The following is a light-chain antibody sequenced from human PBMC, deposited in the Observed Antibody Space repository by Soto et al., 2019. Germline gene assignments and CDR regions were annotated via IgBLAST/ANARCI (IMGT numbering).Light chain of an antibody. CDR3: QQYNSYWT. CDR2: KAS. J-gene: IGKJ1*01. Sequence: IQMTQSPSTRSASVGDRVTVTFRASQSISSWLAWYQQKPGKAPKLLIYKASSLESGVPSRFSGSGSGTEFTLTISSLQPDDFATYYCQQYNSYWTFGQGTKVDIK. V-gene: IGKV1-5*03. CDR1: QSISSW.